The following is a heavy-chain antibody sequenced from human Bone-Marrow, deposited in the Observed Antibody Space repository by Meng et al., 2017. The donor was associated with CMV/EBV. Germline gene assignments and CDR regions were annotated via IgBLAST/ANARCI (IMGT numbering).Heavy chain of an antibody. CDR1: GYTFTSFY. CDR3: ARDLVYMKVVPAAISYFDY. CDR2: INPNSGGT. V-gene: IGHV1-2*02. D-gene: IGHD2-2*01. J-gene: IGHJ4*02. Sequence: ASVKVSCKASGYTFTSFYMQWVRQAPGQGLEWMGWINPNSGGTNYAQKFQGRVTMTRDTSISTAYMEPSRLRSDDTAVYYCARDLVYMKVVPAAISYFDYWGQGTLVTVSS.